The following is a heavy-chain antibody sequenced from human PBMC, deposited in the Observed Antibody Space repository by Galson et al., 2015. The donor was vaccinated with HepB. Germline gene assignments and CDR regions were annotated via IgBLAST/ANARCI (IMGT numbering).Heavy chain of an antibody. V-gene: IGHV1-24*01. D-gene: IGHD1-26*01. Sequence: SVKVSCKVSGYTLTELSMHWVRQAPGKGLEWMGGFDPEDGETIYAQKFQGRVTMTEDTSTDTAYMELSSLRSEDTAVYYCATVIGGSYYGAFDYWGQGTLVTVSS. CDR2: FDPEDGET. J-gene: IGHJ4*02. CDR1: GYTLTELS. CDR3: ATVIGGSYYGAFDY.